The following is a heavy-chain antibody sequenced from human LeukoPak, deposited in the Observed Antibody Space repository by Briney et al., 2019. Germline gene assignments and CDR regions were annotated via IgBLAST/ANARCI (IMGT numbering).Heavy chain of an antibody. J-gene: IGHJ4*02. Sequence: GASVKVSCKASGGTFSSYAISWVRQAPGQGLEWMGGIIPIFGTANYAQKFQGRVTITTDESTSTAYMELSSLRSEDTAVYYCARSGSWGRLVTPFDYWGQGTLVTVSS. CDR2: IIPIFGTA. CDR3: ARSGSWGRLVTPFDY. D-gene: IGHD3-16*01. CDR1: GGTFSSYA. V-gene: IGHV1-69*05.